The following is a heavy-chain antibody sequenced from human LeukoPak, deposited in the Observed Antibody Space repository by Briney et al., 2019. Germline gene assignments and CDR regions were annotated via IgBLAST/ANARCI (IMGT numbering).Heavy chain of an antibody. CDR2: IHYNGRT. J-gene: IGHJ3*02. CDR1: GGSVVSSD. D-gene: IGHD3-22*01. CDR3: ARLLDYDSSGDPDTFDI. V-gene: IGHV4-59*02. Sequence: SETLSLTCTLSGGSVVSSDWGGFRQPPGKTLEWISFIHYNGRTRYNPSLQSRVTISLDTSKNHFPLQLRSVTAADTAMYYGARLLDYDSSGDPDTFDIWGQGTMVTVSS.